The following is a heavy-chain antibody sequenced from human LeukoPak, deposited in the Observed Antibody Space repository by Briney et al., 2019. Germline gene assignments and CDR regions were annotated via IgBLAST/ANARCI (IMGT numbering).Heavy chain of an antibody. CDR3: ASGFGDRGDAFDI. Sequence: SETLSLTCTVSGGSISSGSYYWSWIRQPAGKGLEWIGRIYTSGSTNYNPSLKSRVTMSVDTSKNQFSLKLSSVTAADTAVYYCASGFGDRGDAFDIWGQGTMVTVSS. CDR1: GGSISSGSYY. CDR2: IYTSGST. V-gene: IGHV4-61*02. J-gene: IGHJ3*02. D-gene: IGHD3-10*01.